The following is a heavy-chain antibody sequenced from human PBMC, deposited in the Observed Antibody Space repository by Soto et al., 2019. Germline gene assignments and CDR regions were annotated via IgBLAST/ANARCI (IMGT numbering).Heavy chain of an antibody. Sequence: GGCMGLSCAASGVSFSIYSMNWFRQDPGKGLEWVSSISSSSSYIYYADSVKGQFTISRDNAKNSLYLQMNSLRAEDTAVYYCSRGVFYGDPHLYYFDYWGQGTLVTVSS. J-gene: IGHJ4*02. CDR3: SRGVFYGDPHLYYFDY. CDR2: ISSSSSYI. V-gene: IGHV3-21*01. D-gene: IGHD4-17*01. CDR1: GVSFSIYS.